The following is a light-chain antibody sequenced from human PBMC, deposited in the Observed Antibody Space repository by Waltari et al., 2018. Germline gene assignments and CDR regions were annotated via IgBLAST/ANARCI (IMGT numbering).Light chain of an antibody. CDR1: QAVTNS. CDR2: AAS. V-gene: IGKV1-NL1*01. Sequence: DIQMTQSPSSLSASIGDRVTITCRANQAVTNSVAWYQQKPGKAPKLLLLAASRLESGVPSRFSGFRSGTEYTLTISSLQPADSATYYSQQYYTTPLTFGGGTRVEI. CDR3: QQYYTTPLT. J-gene: IGKJ4*01.